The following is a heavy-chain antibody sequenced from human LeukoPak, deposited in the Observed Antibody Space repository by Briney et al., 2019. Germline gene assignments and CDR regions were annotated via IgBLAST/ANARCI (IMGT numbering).Heavy chain of an antibody. J-gene: IGHJ4*02. Sequence: GGSLRLSRVASGLNLDDSAMHWVRQAPGKGLEWVSLISADGGSTFSADSLKGRFSISRDNSKNSLYLQMNSLRSEDTAMYYCAKESGKFDYWGQGTLVAVSS. CDR2: ISADGGST. V-gene: IGHV3-43*02. CDR1: GLNLDDSA. CDR3: AKESGKFDY.